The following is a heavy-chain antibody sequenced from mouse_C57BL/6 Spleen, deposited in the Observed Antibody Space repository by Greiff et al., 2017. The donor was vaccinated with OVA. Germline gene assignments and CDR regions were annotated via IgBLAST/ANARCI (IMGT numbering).Heavy chain of an antibody. V-gene: IGHV1-64*01. D-gene: IGHD2-2*01. CDR3: ARSTRVKTGAMDY. CDR1: GYTFTSYW. CDR2: IHPNSGST. Sequence: VQLQQPGAELVKPGASVKLSCKASGYTFTSYWMHWVQQRPGQGLEWIGMIHPNSGSTYYNEKFKSKATLTVDTSSSTAYMQLSSLTSEDSEVYYVARSTRVKTGAMDYWGQGTSVTVSS. J-gene: IGHJ4*01.